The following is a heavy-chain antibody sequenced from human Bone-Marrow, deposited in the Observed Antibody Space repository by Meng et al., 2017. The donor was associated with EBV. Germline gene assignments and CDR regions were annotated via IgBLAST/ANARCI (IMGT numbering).Heavy chain of an antibody. CDR3: ARVVARSYFDY. J-gene: IGHJ4*02. V-gene: IGHV4-30-2*01. CDR1: GGSISSGGYS. Sequence: LQLMESGSGLGKPAQTLSLTCAVSGGSISSGGYSWSWIRQPPGKGLEWIGYIYHSGSTYYNPSLKSRVTISVDRSKNQFSLKLSSVTAADTAVYYCARVVARSYFDYWGQGTLVTVSS. CDR2: IYHSGST.